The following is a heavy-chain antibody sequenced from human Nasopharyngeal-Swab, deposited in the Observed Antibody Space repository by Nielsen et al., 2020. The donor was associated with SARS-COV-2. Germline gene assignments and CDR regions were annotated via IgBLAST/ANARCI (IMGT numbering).Heavy chain of an antibody. D-gene: IGHD1-26*01. J-gene: IGHJ4*02. CDR1: GFTFSNAW. CDR3: AKDSVFRVGATSYFDY. V-gene: IGHV3-23*01. CDR2: ISGSGGST. Sequence: GGSLSLSCAASGFTFSNAWMSWVRQAPGKGLEWVSAISGSGGSTYYADSVKGRFTTSRDNSKNTLYLQMNSLRAEDTAVYYCAKDSVFRVGATSYFDYWGQGTLVTVSS.